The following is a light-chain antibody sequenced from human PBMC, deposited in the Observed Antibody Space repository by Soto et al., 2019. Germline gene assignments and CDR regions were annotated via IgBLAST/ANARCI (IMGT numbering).Light chain of an antibody. CDR2: AAS. CDR3: QRYGGTPYT. CDR1: QDISDY. V-gene: IGKV1-27*01. J-gene: IGKJ3*01. Sequence: DIQMTQSPSSLSASIGDRVTITCRASQDISDYLAWYQQKPGKVPNLLVYAASTLQSVVPSRFSGSGSGTEFTITIRSLQSEDVASYYCQRYGGTPYTFGPGTKVDIK.